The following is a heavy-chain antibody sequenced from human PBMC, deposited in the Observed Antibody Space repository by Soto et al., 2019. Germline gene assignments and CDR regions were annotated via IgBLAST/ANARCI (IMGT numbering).Heavy chain of an antibody. Sequence: QVQLVQSGAEVKKPGSSVKVSCKASGGTFSSYTISWVRQAPGQGLEWMGRIIPILGIANYAQKFQGRVTXTXDXXTSTAYRELSSLRSEDTAVYYCARAATVTTPDFDYWGQGTLVTVSS. D-gene: IGHD4-17*01. CDR3: ARAATVTTPDFDY. J-gene: IGHJ4*02. CDR2: IIPILGIA. V-gene: IGHV1-69*02. CDR1: GGTFSSYT.